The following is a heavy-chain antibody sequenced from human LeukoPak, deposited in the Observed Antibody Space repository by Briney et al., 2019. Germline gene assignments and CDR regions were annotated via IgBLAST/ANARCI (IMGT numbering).Heavy chain of an antibody. J-gene: IGHJ6*04. D-gene: IGHD3-10*01. V-gene: IGHV3-7*03. CDR3: ARESRRITMVRGLDMDV. CDR1: GFTFSSYW. Sequence: GGSLRLSCAASGFTFSSYWMHWVRRAPGKGLEWVANIKEDGSQKYFVDSVKGRFTISRDNAKNSLYLQMNSPRAEDTAVYYCARESRRITMVRGLDMDVWGKGTTVTVSS. CDR2: IKEDGSQK.